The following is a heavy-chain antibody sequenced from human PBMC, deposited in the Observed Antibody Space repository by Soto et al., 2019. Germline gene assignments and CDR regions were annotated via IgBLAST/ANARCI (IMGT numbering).Heavy chain of an antibody. CDR1: GFTFSSYG. D-gene: IGHD2-15*01. CDR3: AKEGYCSGGSCYSGWFDP. V-gene: IGHV3-30*18. Sequence: GGSLRLSCAASGFTFSSYGMHWVRQAPGKGLEWVAVISFDGSNKWYADSVKGRFTISRDNSKNTLYLQMNSLRAEDTAVYYCAKEGYCSGGSCYSGWFDPWGQGTLVTVSS. J-gene: IGHJ5*02. CDR2: ISFDGSNK.